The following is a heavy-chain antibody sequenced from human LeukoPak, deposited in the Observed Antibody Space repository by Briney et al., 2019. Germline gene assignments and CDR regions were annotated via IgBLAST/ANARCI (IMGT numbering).Heavy chain of an antibody. V-gene: IGHV1-8*01. J-gene: IGHJ4*02. CDR2: MNANSGNT. Sequence: ASVKVSCKASGYAFTTYDINWVRQATGQGLEWLGWMNANSGNTGYAQKFQGRVSMTRDTSISTAYMELSSLRSEDTAVYYCARNVASTGYFVYWGQGTLVTVSS. D-gene: IGHD2-21*01. CDR1: GYAFTTYD. CDR3: ARNVASTGYFVY.